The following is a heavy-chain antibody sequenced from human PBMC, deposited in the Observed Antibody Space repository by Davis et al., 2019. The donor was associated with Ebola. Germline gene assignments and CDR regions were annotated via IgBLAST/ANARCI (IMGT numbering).Heavy chain of an antibody. V-gene: IGHV1-69*13. D-gene: IGHD1-1*01. J-gene: IGHJ4*02. CDR3: AKDETGWTRFDF. CDR1: GYTFTTYG. CDR2: IIPIFGTA. Sequence: SVKVSCKASGYTFTTYGMNWVRQAPGQGLEWMGGIIPIFGTANYAQKFQGRVTITADESTSTAYMELSSLRSEDTAVYYCAKDETGWTRFDFWGQGTLVTVSS.